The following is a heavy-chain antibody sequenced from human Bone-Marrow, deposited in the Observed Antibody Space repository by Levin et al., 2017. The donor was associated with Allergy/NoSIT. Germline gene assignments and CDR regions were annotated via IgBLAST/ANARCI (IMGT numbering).Heavy chain of an antibody. CDR3: ARDTGDPPNYFDY. Sequence: SETLSLTCTVSGASVSGGNYYWNWIRQSPGKGLEWIGYIHYSGTTYSNPSLKGRVSMSVDTSKNQLSLTLTSVTAADTAVYYCARDTGDPPNYFDYWGQGTLVTVSS. CDR2: IHYSGTT. CDR1: GASVSGGNYY. D-gene: IGHD7-27*01. J-gene: IGHJ4*02. V-gene: IGHV4-30-4*01.